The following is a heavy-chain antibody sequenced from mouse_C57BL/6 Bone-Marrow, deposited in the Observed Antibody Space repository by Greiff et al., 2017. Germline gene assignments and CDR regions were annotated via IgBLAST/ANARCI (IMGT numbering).Heavy chain of an antibody. V-gene: IGHV5-6*02. D-gene: IGHD2-4*01. CDR1: GFTFSSYG. CDR2: ISSGGSYT. Sequence: EVMLVESGGDLVKPGGSLKLSCAASGFTFSSYGMSWVRQTPDKRLEWVATISSGGSYTYYPDSVKGRFTISRDNAKNTLYLQMSSLKSEDTAMYYCARRAYYEYDEAMDYWGQGTSVTVSS. J-gene: IGHJ4*01. CDR3: ARRAYYEYDEAMDY.